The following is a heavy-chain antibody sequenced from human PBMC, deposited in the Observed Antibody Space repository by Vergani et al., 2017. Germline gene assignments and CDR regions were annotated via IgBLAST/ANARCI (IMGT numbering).Heavy chain of an antibody. J-gene: IGHJ4*02. CDR1: GFTFSSYG. V-gene: IGHV3-21*01. CDR2: ISSSSSYI. CDR3: ARAFGITGTTGFDY. D-gene: IGHD1-20*01. Sequence: VQLVESGGGVVQPGRSLRLSCAASGFTFSSYGMHWVRQAPGKGLEWVSSISSSSSYIYYADSVKGRFTISRDNAKNSLYLQMNSLRAEDTAVYYCARAFGITGTTGFDYWGQGTLVTVSS.